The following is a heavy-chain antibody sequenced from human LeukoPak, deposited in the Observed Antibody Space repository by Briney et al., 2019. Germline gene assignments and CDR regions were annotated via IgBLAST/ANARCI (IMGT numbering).Heavy chain of an antibody. Sequence: PSETLSLTCTVSGGSISSYYWNWIRQPPGKGLEWIGYIYYSGSTNYSPSLKSRVTISVDTSKNQFSLKLSSVTAADTAVYYCARAHRGVAAAGLGAFDMWGRGTMVTVSS. CDR3: ARAHRGVAAAGLGAFDM. J-gene: IGHJ3*02. V-gene: IGHV4-59*01. D-gene: IGHD6-13*01. CDR1: GGSISSYY. CDR2: IYYSGST.